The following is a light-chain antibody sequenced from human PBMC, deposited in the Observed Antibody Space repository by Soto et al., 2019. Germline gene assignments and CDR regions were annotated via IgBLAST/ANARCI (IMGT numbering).Light chain of an antibody. CDR1: SSDGGGYNY. CDR2: EVS. Sequence: QSVLTQPASVSGSPGQSITISCTGTSSDGGGYNYGSWYQQHPGKAPKLMIYEVSNRPSGVSNRSSGSKSGNTASLTISGLQAEDEADYYCSSYTCSSTPYVFGTGTKLTVL. J-gene: IGLJ1*01. CDR3: SSYTCSSTPYV. V-gene: IGLV2-14*01.